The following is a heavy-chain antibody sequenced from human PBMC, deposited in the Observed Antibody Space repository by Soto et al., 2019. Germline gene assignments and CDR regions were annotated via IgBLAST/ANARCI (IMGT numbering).Heavy chain of an antibody. J-gene: IGHJ5*02. D-gene: IGHD6-13*01. V-gene: IGHV3-23*01. CDR2: ISGSGGST. CDR3: AKAFGYTSPWTPGNGSAP. Sequence: GGSLRLSCAASGVTFNTFAMTWVRQAPGKGLEWVSAISGSGGSTNYADSVRGRFTISRDNDKNTLYLQMHSLRAEATAVSYWAKAFGYTSPWTPGNGSAPGGRGPLVPFSS. CDR1: GVTFNTFA.